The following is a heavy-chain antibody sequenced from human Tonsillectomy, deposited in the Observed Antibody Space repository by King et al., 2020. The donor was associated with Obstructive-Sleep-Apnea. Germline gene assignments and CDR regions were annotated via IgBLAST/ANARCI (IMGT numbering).Heavy chain of an antibody. CDR3: ARGVETLPPFYYYYGMDV. CDR1: GGSFSGYY. Sequence: VQLQQWGAGLLKPSETLSLTCAVYGGSFSGYYWSWIRQPPGKGLEWIGEINHSGSTNYNPSLKSRVTISVDTSKNQFSLKLSSVTAADTAVYYCARGVETLPPFYYYYGMDVWGQGTTVTVYS. D-gene: IGHD5-24*01. V-gene: IGHV4-34*01. CDR2: INHSGST. J-gene: IGHJ6*02.